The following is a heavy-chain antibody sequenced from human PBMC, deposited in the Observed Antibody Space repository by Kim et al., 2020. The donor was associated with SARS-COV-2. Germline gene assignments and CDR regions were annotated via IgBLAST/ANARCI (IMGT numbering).Heavy chain of an antibody. CDR3: ARVGAPDSSGWYYYYYYGMDV. J-gene: IGHJ6*02. D-gene: IGHD6-19*01. V-gene: IGHV4-34*01. CDR1: GGSFSGYY. CDR2: INHSGST. Sequence: SETLSLTCAVYGGSFSGYYWSWIRQPPGKGLEWIGEINHSGSTNYNPSLKSRVTISVDTSKNQFSLKLSSVTAADTAVYYCARVGAPDSSGWYYYYYYGMDVWGQGTTVTVSS.